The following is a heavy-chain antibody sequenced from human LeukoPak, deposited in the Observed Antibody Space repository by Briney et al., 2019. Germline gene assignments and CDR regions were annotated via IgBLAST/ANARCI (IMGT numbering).Heavy chain of an antibody. J-gene: IGHJ4*02. D-gene: IGHD4-17*01. V-gene: IGHV4-4*09. CDR2: IYTSGST. CDR3: ARLRGKITLFDY. Sequence: SETLSLTCTVSGGSISTYDWSWVRQPPGKGLEWIAYIYTSGSTNYNPSLKRRVTISVDTAKNQFSLKLSSVTAADTAVYYCARLRGKITLFDYWGQGTLVSVSS. CDR1: GGSISTYD.